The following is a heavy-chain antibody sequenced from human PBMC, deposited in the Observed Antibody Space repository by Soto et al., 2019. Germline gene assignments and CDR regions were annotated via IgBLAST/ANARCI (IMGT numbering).Heavy chain of an antibody. D-gene: IGHD6-6*01. Sequence: ASVKVSCKASGYTFTGYYMHWVRQAPGQGLEWMGWINPNSGGTNYAQKFQGWVTMTRDTSISTAYMEPSRLRSDDTAVYYCARDRPSDSSFDYWGQGTLVTVSS. CDR3: ARDRPSDSSFDY. CDR1: GYTFTGYY. J-gene: IGHJ4*02. CDR2: INPNSGGT. V-gene: IGHV1-2*04.